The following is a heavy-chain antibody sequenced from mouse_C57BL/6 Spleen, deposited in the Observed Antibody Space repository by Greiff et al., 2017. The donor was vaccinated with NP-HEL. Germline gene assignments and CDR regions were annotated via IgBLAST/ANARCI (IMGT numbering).Heavy chain of an antibody. CDR1: GYTFTSYW. CDR2: IDPSDSYT. J-gene: IGHJ2*01. D-gene: IGHD4-1*01. Sequence: QVQLKQPGAELVKPGASVKLSCKASGYTFTSYWMQWVKQRPGQGLEWIGEIDPSDSYTNYNQKFKGKATLTVDTSSSTAYMQLSSLTSEDSAVYYCARDGTVDYWGQGTTLTVSS. V-gene: IGHV1-50*01. CDR3: ARDGTVDY.